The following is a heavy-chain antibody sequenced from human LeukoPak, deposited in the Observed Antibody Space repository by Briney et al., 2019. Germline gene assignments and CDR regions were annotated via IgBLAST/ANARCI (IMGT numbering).Heavy chain of an antibody. V-gene: IGHV3-23*01. CDR1: GFTFNRNA. J-gene: IGHJ4*02. Sequence: GGSLRLSCAASGFTFNRNAISWVRQAPGTGLEWVSTIGGSGDKTFYADSVKGRFIISRDNSKNMLHLQMSSLTGEDTALYYCVRRGDASSGWGDHDYWGQGALVTVSS. CDR3: VRRGDASSGWGDHDY. CDR2: IGGSGDKT. D-gene: IGHD6-19*01.